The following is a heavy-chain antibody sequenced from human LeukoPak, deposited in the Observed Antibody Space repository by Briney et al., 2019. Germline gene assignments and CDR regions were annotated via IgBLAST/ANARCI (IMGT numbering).Heavy chain of an antibody. J-gene: IGHJ5*02. V-gene: IGHV5-51*01. D-gene: IGHD2-15*01. CDR3: VRHGSLGYGNWFDP. CDR2: TYHGDSNN. Sequence: GESLKIPCKGSGYSFSSNWIGWVGQLPGKGLEGWEITYHGDSNNRYSPSFQGQVTISADKANSTAYLQWSSLKASDTAMYYCVRHGSLGYGNWFDPWGEGTLVTVSS. CDR1: GYSFSSNW.